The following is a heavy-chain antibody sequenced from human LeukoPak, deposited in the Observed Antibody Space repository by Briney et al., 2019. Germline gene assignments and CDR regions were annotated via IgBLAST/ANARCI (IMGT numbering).Heavy chain of an antibody. V-gene: IGHV4-59*01. Sequence: SETLSLTRAIYSESFSGYFWSWIPQPPGRGLEWIGYIYYSGSTNYNPSLKSRVTISVDTSKNQFSLKLSSVTAADTAVYYCARGMRWFDPWGQGTLVSVSS. CDR1: SESFSGYF. CDR2: IYYSGST. J-gene: IGHJ5*02. CDR3: ARGMRWFDP.